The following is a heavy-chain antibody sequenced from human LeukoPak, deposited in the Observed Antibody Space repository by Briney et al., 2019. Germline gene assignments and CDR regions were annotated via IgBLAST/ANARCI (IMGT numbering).Heavy chain of an antibody. CDR1: GFTFTDYY. CDR3: AKGDKMLTWRRTYNRFDP. CDR2: ISGSGSSV. J-gene: IGHJ5*02. D-gene: IGHD3-16*01. Sequence: GGSLRLSCAVSGFTFTDYYMSWIRQAPGKGLEWISYISGSGSSVYYAESVKGRFTISRDNVESSLHLQIHSLRAEDTAVYFCAKGDKMLTWRRTYNRFDPWGQGTLVTVSS. V-gene: IGHV3-11*04.